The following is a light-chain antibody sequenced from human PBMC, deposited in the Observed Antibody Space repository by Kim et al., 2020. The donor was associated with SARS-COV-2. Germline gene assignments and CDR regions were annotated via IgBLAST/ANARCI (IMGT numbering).Light chain of an antibody. Sequence: LSPGEKATLSCRASQSVRTFLVWYRQKPGPTPRRVISDASNRATGIPPRVTGSGSGTDFTLTISSLEPEDFAIYYCQQRTNWPPTFGQGTRVEIK. CDR1: QSVRTF. CDR2: DAS. J-gene: IGKJ1*01. CDR3: QQRTNWPPT. V-gene: IGKV3-11*01.